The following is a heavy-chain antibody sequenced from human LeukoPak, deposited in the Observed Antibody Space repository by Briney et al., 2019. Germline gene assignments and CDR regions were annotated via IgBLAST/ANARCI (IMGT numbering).Heavy chain of an antibody. D-gene: IGHD2-15*01. Sequence: PSETLSLTCAVYGGSFSGYYWGWIRQPPGKGLEWIGEINHSGSTNYNPSLKSRVTISVDTSKNQFSLKLSSVTAADTAVYYCARSGGTSARVNAFDIWGQGTMVTVSS. J-gene: IGHJ3*02. CDR2: INHSGST. CDR1: GGSFSGYY. CDR3: ARSGGTSARVNAFDI. V-gene: IGHV4-34*01.